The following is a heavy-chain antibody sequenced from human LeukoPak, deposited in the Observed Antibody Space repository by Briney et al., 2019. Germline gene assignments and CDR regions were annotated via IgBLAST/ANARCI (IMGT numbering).Heavy chain of an antibody. CDR2: INPSGGST. D-gene: IGHD6-19*01. Sequence: GASVKVSCKASGYTFTSYYMHWVRQAPGQGLEWMGIINPSGGSTSYAQKFQGRVTMTRDTSTSTVYMELSSLRSEDTAVYYCARDLTRMYSSGWSGGYWGQGTLVTVS. J-gene: IGHJ4*02. CDR3: ARDLTRMYSSGWSGGY. V-gene: IGHV1-46*01. CDR1: GYTFTSYY.